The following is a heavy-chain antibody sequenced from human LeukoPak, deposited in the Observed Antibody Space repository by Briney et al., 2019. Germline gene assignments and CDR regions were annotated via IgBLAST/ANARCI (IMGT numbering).Heavy chain of an antibody. CDR2: INWNGGST. CDR1: GFTFDDYG. Sequence: GGSLRLSCAASGFTFDDYGMSWVRQAPGKGLEWVSGINWNGGSTGYADSVKGRFTISRDNAKNSLYLQMNSLRTEDTALYYCAKDIYPRDSSGYYFDYWGQGTLVTVSS. CDR3: AKDIYPRDSSGYYFDY. D-gene: IGHD6-25*01. J-gene: IGHJ4*02. V-gene: IGHV3-20*04.